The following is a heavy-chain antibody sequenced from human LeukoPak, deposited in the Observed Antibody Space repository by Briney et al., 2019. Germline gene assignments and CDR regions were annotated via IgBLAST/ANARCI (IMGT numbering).Heavy chain of an antibody. Sequence: GGSLRLSCAASGFTFSSYGMHWVRQAPGKGLEWVAVISYDGSNKYYADSVKGRFTISRDNSKNTLYLQMDSLRAEDTAVYYCVTDGPGSSYGRDWGQGTLVTVSS. J-gene: IGHJ4*02. CDR2: ISYDGSNK. CDR1: GFTFSSYG. CDR3: VTDGPGSSYGRD. D-gene: IGHD5-18*01. V-gene: IGHV3-30*03.